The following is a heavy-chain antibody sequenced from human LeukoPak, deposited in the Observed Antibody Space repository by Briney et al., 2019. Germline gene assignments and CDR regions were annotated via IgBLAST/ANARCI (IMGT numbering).Heavy chain of an antibody. CDR1: VLTFRNYH. J-gene: IGHJ4*02. Sequence: GGPLRLSCGPSVLTFRNYHMSWVRQAPGRGVEWLANIWEDGSGVYYMVCVRGIFTISRDNAKNSLYLQMTSLRAEDTAVYYCTRDEGATVTAFRFDYWGEGTLVMVSS. CDR2: IWEDGSGV. CDR3: TRDEGATVTAFRFDY. V-gene: IGHV3-7*01. D-gene: IGHD4-17*01.